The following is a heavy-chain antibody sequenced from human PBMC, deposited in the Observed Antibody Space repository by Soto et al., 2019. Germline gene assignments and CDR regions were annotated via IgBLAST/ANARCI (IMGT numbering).Heavy chain of an antibody. D-gene: IGHD2-2*01. CDR2: INTDGGSS. J-gene: IGHJ3*02. CDR3: AREAGYCSRTSCYRRAFDT. Sequence: EVQLVESGGDLVQPGGSLRLSCAASGFTFSGHWMHWVRQVPGKGLEWVSRINTDGGSSAYADSVKGRFTISRDNAKNTLYLQMKGLRAEDTAVYYCAREAGYCSRTSCYRRAFDTWGQGTTVTFSS. V-gene: IGHV3-74*03. CDR1: GFTFSGHW.